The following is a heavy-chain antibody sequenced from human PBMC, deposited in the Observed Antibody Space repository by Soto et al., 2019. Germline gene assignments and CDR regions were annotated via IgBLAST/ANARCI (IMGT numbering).Heavy chain of an antibody. CDR1: GYTFIVYY. J-gene: IGHJ4*02. Sequence: ASVKVSCKASGYTFIVYYIHWVRQAPGQGLEWMGWINPNSGGTNYAQKFQGRVTMTRDTSISTAYMELSGLRSDDTAVYYCAGDNDYSSSWLFDWGQGTLVTVSS. CDR3: AGDNDYSSSWLFD. CDR2: INPNSGGT. V-gene: IGHV1-2*02. D-gene: IGHD6-13*01.